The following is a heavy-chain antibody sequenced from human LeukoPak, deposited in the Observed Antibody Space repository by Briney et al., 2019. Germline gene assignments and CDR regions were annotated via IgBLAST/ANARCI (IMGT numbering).Heavy chain of an antibody. V-gene: IGHV3-23*01. CDR1: GFTFSSYA. Sequence: PGGSLRLSCAASGFTFSSYAMSWVRQAPGKGLDWFSAISDSGGSTYHADSVKGRFTTSRDNSKNTLYLQMNSLRAEDTAVYYCAKGSAGSRPYYSDYWGQGTLVTVSS. CDR3: AKGSAGSRPYYSDY. CDR2: ISDSGGST. J-gene: IGHJ4*02. D-gene: IGHD2-15*01.